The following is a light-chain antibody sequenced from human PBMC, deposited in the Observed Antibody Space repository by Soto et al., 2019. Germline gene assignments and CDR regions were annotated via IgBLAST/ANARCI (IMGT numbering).Light chain of an antibody. CDR3: QQRRIWPLT. CDR1: QSVSSN. Sequence: IVLTQSPATLSLSLGERATLSCRASQSVSSNLAWYQQKPGQPPRLLIYDASNRATGIPARFSGSGSGTDFTLIISSLEPEDFAVYYCQQRRIWPLTFGGGTKVEIK. V-gene: IGKV3-11*01. J-gene: IGKJ4*01. CDR2: DAS.